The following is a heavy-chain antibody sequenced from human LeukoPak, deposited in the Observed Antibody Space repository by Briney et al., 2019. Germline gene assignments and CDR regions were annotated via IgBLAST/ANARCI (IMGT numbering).Heavy chain of an antibody. D-gene: IGHD3-10*01. V-gene: IGHV1-8*02. Sequence: ASVKVSCKASGYTFTGYYMHWARQAPGQGLEWMGWINPNSGNTGYAQKFQGRVTMTRNTSISTAYMELSSLRSEDTAVYYCARGELLPRPFGYWGQGTLVTVSS. CDR1: GYTFTGYY. CDR2: INPNSGNT. J-gene: IGHJ4*02. CDR3: ARGELLPRPFGY.